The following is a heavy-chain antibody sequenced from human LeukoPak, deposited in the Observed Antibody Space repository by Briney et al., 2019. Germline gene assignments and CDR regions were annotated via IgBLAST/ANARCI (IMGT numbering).Heavy chain of an antibody. CDR2: INPSGGST. D-gene: IGHD5-12*01. J-gene: IGHJ4*02. CDR1: GYTLTSYF. CDR3: ARDPSNSGYDYLYYFDY. Sequence: ASVKVSCKASGYTLTSYFIHWVRQAPGQGLEWMGIINPSGGSTSYAQKFQGRVTMTRDTSTSTVYMELSSLRSDDTAVYYCARDPSNSGYDYLYYFDYWGQGTLVTVSS. V-gene: IGHV1-46*01.